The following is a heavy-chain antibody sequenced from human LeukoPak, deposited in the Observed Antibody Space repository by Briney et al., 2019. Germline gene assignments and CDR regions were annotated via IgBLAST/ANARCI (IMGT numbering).Heavy chain of an antibody. CDR1: GFTFSSYA. J-gene: IGHJ3*02. V-gene: IGHV3-30-3*01. CDR2: ISYDGSNK. D-gene: IGHD6-13*01. Sequence: GGSLRLSCAASGFTFSSYAMHWVRQAPGKGLEWVAVISYDGSNKYYADSVKGRFTISRDNSKNTLYLQMNSLRAEDTAVYYCIAAAGFSAFDIWGQGTMVTVSS. CDR3: IAAAGFSAFDI.